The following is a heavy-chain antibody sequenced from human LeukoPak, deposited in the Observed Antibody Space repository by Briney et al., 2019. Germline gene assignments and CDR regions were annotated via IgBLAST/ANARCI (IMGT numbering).Heavy chain of an antibody. CDR2: IRGDGSEK. V-gene: IGHV3-7*03. J-gene: IGHJ5*02. Sequence: GGSLRLSCAASGFTFNNYWMTWVRRAPGKGLEWVANIRGDGSEKKYVDSVKGRLTISRDNAKNSLYLQMNSLRAEDTAVYYCARDLLTVTTYAGWFDPWGQGTLVTVSS. D-gene: IGHD4-17*01. CDR1: GFTFNNYW. CDR3: ARDLLTVTTYAGWFDP.